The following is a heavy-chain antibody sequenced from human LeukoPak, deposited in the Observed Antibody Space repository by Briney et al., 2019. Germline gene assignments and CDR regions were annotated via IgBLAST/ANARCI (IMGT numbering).Heavy chain of an antibody. J-gene: IGHJ3*02. CDR1: GGSISSGGYS. V-gene: IGHV4-30-2*01. Sequence: PSETLSLTCAVSGGSISSGGYSWSWIRQPPGKGLEWIGYIYHSGSTYYNPSLKSRVTISVDRSKNQFSLKLSSVSAADTAVYYCARGGYYGSGSYYYDAFDIWGQGTMVTVSS. CDR2: IYHSGST. D-gene: IGHD3-10*01. CDR3: ARGGYYGSGSYYYDAFDI.